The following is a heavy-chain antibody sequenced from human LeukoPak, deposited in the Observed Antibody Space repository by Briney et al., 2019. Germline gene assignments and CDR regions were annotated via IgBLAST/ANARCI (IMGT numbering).Heavy chain of an antibody. Sequence: ASVKVSCKASTNTFTSYGISWVRQAPGQGLEWMGWISAYNGDTHYAQKLQGGVTMTTHTSTSTAYMELRSLRSDDTAVYYCARGRGYSGYDDAFDIWGQGTMVTVSS. CDR1: TNTFTSYG. CDR3: ARGRGYSGYDDAFDI. D-gene: IGHD5-12*01. V-gene: IGHV1-18*01. CDR2: ISAYNGDT. J-gene: IGHJ3*02.